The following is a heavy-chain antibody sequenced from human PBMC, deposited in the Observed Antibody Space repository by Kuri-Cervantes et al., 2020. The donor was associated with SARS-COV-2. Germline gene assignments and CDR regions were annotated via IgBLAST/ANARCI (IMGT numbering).Heavy chain of an antibody. CDR1: GGSISSSSYY. CDR3: ASAQGPYYYDSSGYYRFDY. V-gene: IGHV4-61*05. CDR2: IYYSGST. J-gene: IGHJ4*02. D-gene: IGHD3-22*01. Sequence: ESLKISCTVSGGSISSSSYYWGWIRQPPGKGLEWIGYIYYSGSTNYNPSLKSRVTISVDTSKNQFSLKLSSVTAADTAVYYCASAQGPYYYDSSGYYRFDYWGQGTLVTVSS.